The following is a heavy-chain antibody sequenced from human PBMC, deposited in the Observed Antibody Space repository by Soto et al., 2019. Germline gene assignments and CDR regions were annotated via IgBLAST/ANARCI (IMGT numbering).Heavy chain of an antibody. J-gene: IGHJ4*02. CDR3: AGSANYYDSSGYRYFDY. D-gene: IGHD3-22*01. V-gene: IGHV1-69*01. CDR1: GGTFSSYA. Sequence: QVQLVQSGAEVKKPGSSVKVSCTASGGTFSSYAISWVRQAPGQGLEWMGGIIPIFGTANYAQKFQGRVTITADESTSTAYMELSSLRSEDTAVYYCAGSANYYDSSGYRYFDYLGQGTLVTVSS. CDR2: IIPIFGTA.